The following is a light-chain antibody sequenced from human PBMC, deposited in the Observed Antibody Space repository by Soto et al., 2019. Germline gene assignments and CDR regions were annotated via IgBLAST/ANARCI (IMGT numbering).Light chain of an antibody. Sequence: QSALTQPASVSGSPVQSITVSCTGTSSDIGRYNYVSWYQQYPGKAPKLVIYEVTYRPSGISDRFSASKSGNTASLIISGLQAEDEADYYCSSYTIRSTLVFGGGTKLTVL. V-gene: IGLV2-14*01. CDR1: SSDIGRYNY. J-gene: IGLJ2*01. CDR3: SSYTIRSTLV. CDR2: EVT.